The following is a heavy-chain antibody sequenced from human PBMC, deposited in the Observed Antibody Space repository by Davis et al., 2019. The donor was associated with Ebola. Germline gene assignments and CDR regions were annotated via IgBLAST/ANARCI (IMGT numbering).Heavy chain of an antibody. CDR2: ISSTGSII. J-gene: IGHJ6*02. Sequence: GESLKISCVASGFTFRDYYMNWVRQAPGKGLEWISYISSTGSIITYADSVKGRFTISRDNAKNFVSLQMTSLKAEDTAIYYCAREPPRDPDYFYQSGLDVWGLGTTVTVSS. CDR3: AREPPRDPDYFYQSGLDV. V-gene: IGHV3-11*01. CDR1: GFTFRDYY. D-gene: IGHD5-12*01.